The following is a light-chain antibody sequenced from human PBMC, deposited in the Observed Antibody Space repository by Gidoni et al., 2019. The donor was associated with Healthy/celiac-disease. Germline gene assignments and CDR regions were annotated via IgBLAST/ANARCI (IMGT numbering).Light chain of an antibody. CDR3: QQYDNLLALT. CDR2: DAS. CDR1: QDISNY. J-gene: IGKJ4*01. Sequence: DIQMTQSPSSLSASVGDRVTITCQANQDISNYLNWYQQKPGKAPKLLIYDASNLETGVPSRLSGSGSGTDFNLTISSLQAEDIGTYYCQQYDNLLALTFGGGTKVEIK. V-gene: IGKV1-33*01.